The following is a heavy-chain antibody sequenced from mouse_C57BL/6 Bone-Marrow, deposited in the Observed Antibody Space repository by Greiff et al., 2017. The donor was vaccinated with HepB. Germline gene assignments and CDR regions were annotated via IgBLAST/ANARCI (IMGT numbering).Heavy chain of an antibody. CDR2: IWSGGST. CDR3: ARGIYYYGSSYEGFAY. CDR1: GFSLTSYG. J-gene: IGHJ3*01. Sequence: VKLMESGPGLVQPSQSLSITCTVSGFSLTSYGVHWVRQSPGKGLEWLGVIWSGGSTDYNAAFISRLSISKDNSKSQVFFKMNSLQADDTAIYYCARGIYYYGSSYEGFAYWGQGTLVTVSA. D-gene: IGHD1-1*01. V-gene: IGHV2-2*01.